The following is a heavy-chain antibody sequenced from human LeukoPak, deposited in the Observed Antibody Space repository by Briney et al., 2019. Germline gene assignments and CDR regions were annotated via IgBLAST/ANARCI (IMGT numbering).Heavy chain of an antibody. CDR3: ARDPWGQQLVYFDY. D-gene: IGHD6-13*01. CDR1: GFTFSSYS. Sequence: GGSLRLSCAASGFTFSSYSMNWVRQAPGKGLEWVSSISSSRSYIYYAHSVKGRFTISRDNAKNPLYLQMNSLRAEDTAVYYCARDPWGQQLVYFDYWGQGALVTVSS. CDR2: ISSSRSYI. J-gene: IGHJ4*02. V-gene: IGHV3-21*01.